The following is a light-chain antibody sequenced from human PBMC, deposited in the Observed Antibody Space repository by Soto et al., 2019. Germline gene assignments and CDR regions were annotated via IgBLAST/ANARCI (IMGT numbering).Light chain of an antibody. CDR2: EGS. Sequence: QSALTQPASVSGSPGQSITISCTGTSSDVGSYNLVSWYQQHPGKAPKLMIYEGSKRPSGVSNRFSGSKSGNTDSLTISGLQAEDEADYYCCSYAGSSTFNVVFGGGTKLTVL. CDR3: CSYAGSSTFNVV. J-gene: IGLJ2*01. CDR1: SSDVGSYNL. V-gene: IGLV2-23*03.